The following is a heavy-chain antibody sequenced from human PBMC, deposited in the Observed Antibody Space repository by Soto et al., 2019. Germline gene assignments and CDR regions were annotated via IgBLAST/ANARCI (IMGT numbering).Heavy chain of an antibody. D-gene: IGHD6-13*01. CDR2: IYYSGST. Sequence: PSETLSLTGTVSGGSISSYYWRWIRQPPGKGLEWIGYIYYSGSTNYNHSLKSRVTISVDTSKNQFSRKLSYVTAADTAVYYCASSAAGTPNFDYRGQRTLVTVSS. CDR1: GGSISSYY. CDR3: ASSAAGTPNFDY. J-gene: IGHJ4*02. V-gene: IGHV4-59*01.